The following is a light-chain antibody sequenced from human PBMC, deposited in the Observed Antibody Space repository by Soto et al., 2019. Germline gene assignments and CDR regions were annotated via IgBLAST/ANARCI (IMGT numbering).Light chain of an antibody. J-gene: IGKJ1*01. V-gene: IGKV3-15*01. CDR2: GAS. CDR1: QSVSSN. Sequence: EIVMTQSPATLSVSPGERATLSCRASQSVSSNLAWYQQKPGQAPRLLIYGASTRATAIPARFSGGGSGTEFTLTISSRQSEDFAVYYCQQYNSWPPWTFGQGTKVEI. CDR3: QQYNSWPPWT.